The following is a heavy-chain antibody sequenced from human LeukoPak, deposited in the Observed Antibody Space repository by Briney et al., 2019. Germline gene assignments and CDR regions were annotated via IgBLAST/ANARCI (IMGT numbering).Heavy chain of an antibody. D-gene: IGHD1-14*01. J-gene: IGHJ4*02. CDR1: GFTFTTYS. CDR2: ISINGDNR. CDR3: ARGVEPLAANTLAY. V-gene: IGHV3-64*01. Sequence: PGGSLRLSCAASGFTFTTYSMHWVRQAPGKGLEYVSGISINGDNRYYANSVKGRFTISRDNSKNTLYLEMNSLSPDDTAVYYCARGVEPLAANTLAYWGQGTLVTVSS.